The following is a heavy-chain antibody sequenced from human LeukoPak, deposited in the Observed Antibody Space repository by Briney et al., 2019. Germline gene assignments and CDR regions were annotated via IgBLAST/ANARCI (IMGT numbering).Heavy chain of an antibody. CDR2: IYSGGST. Sequence: GGSLSLSCAASGFTVSSNYMSWVRQAPGKGLEWLSVIYSGGSTYYADSVKGRFTISRDNSKNTLYLQMNSLRAEDTAVYYCARAGYSSSPRYYYYYGMDVWGQGTTVTVSS. V-gene: IGHV3-53*01. CDR1: GFTVSSNY. D-gene: IGHD6-6*01. J-gene: IGHJ6*02. CDR3: ARAGYSSSPRYYYYYGMDV.